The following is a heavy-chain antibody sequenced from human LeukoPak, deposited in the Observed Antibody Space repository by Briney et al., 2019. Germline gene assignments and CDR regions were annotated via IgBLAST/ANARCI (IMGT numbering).Heavy chain of an antibody. V-gene: IGHV3-21*01. D-gene: IGHD3-3*01. J-gene: IGHJ6*02. CDR2: ISSSSSYI. CDR3: ATFWSGSMDV. CDR1: GFTFSSYS. Sequence: GGSLRLSCAASGFTFSSYSMNWVRQAPGKGLEWVSSISSSSSYIYYTDSVKGRFTISRDNAKNSLYLQMNSLRAEDTVVYYCATFWSGSMDVWGQGTTVTVSS.